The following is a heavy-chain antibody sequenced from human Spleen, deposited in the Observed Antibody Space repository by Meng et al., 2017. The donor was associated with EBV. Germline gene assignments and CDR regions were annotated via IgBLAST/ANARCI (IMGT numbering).Heavy chain of an antibody. CDR1: GNTFTRNA. V-gene: IGHV7-4-1*02. CDR3: AGVASGSSGFDP. CDR2: INTDTGNP. J-gene: IGHJ5*02. Sequence: QVRLGNTWFRCKKLVPSVTVSCKASGNTFTRNAMNWVRQVPGQGRECMGWINTDTGNPTYAQGFTGRFVFSLDTSVSTAYLQITSLKAEDTAVYYCAGVASGSSGFDPWGQGILVTVSS. D-gene: IGHD1-26*01.